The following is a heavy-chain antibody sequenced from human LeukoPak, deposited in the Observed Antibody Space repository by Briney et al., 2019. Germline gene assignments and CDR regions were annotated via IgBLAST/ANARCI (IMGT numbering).Heavy chain of an antibody. V-gene: IGHV4-34*01. CDR2: INHSGST. CDR3: ARAFLTTPHYYYYYMDV. J-gene: IGHJ6*03. Sequence: PSETLSLTCAVYGGSFSGYYWSWIRQPPGKGLEWIGEINHSGSTNYNPSLKSRVTISVDTSKNQFSLKLSSVTAADTAVYYCARAFLTTPHYYYYYMDVWGKGTTVTVSS. D-gene: IGHD4/OR15-4a*01. CDR1: GGSFSGYY.